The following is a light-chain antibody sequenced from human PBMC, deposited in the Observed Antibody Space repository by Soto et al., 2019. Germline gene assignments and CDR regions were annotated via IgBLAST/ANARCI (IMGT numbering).Light chain of an antibody. CDR3: GAWDTTLSGVL. V-gene: IGLV1-51*01. Sequence: QSVLTQPPSVSAAPGQQVTISCSGGTSNIGNNYVSWYQQFPGTDPRLIIYDTNNRPSGIPDRFSGSKSGTSATLGITGLQTGDEAVYYCGAWDTTLSGVLFGGGTQLTVL. CDR1: TSNIGNNY. CDR2: DTN. J-gene: IGLJ2*01.